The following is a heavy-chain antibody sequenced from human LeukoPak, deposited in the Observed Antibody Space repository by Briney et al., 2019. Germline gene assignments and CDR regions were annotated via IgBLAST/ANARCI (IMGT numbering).Heavy chain of an antibody. CDR1: GFTFSSYE. Sequence: GALRLSCAASGFTFSSYEMNWVRQAPGKGLEWVSYISSSGSTIYYADPVKGRFTISRDNAKNSLYLQMNSLRAEDTAVYYCARADVLLWFGERILRGYYYGMDVWGKGTTVTVSP. CDR2: ISSSGSTI. D-gene: IGHD3-10*01. J-gene: IGHJ6*04. V-gene: IGHV3-48*03. CDR3: ARADVLLWFGERILRGYYYGMDV.